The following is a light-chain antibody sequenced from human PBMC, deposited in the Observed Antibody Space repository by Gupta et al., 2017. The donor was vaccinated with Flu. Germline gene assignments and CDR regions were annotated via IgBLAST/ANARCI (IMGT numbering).Light chain of an antibody. V-gene: IGKV2-28*01. CDR1: HSLLHSNGYNY. J-gene: IGKJ1*01. CDR2: WGS. Sequence: DIVMTQSPLSLPVTPGEPASISCRSSHSLLHSNGYNYLDWYLQKPGQSPPLLIYWGSMRACGVPDRFSGSGSGRDFTLKTSRVEAEDVGVYYCMQDLQARTFGQGTKVEIK. CDR3: MQDLQART.